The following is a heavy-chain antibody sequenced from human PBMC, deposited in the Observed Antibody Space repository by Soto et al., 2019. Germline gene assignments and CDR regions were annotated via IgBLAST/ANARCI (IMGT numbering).Heavy chain of an antibody. Sequence: EVQLVESGGGLIQPGGSQRLSCAASGFIVSSNYMSWVRQAPGEGLEWVSVIYSGGSGNYADSVKGRFTISRDNSKNTLYLQMNSLRAEDTAVYYCVRDDYGLDVWAQGTAVTVSS. CDR1: GFIVSSNY. J-gene: IGHJ6*02. CDR3: VRDDYGLDV. CDR2: IYSGGSG. V-gene: IGHV3-53*01.